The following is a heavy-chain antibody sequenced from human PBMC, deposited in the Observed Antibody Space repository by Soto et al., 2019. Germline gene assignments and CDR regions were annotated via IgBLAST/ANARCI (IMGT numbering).Heavy chain of an antibody. CDR1: GYTFTGYY. V-gene: IGHV1-2*04. J-gene: IGHJ6*02. CDR3: ARDPVDTAMVTESYYYYDMDV. Sequence: ASVKVSCKASGYTFTGYYMHWVRQAPGQGLEWMGWINPNSGGTNYAQKCQGWVTMTRDTSISTAYMELSRLRSDDPAGYYCARDPVDTAMVTESYYYYDMDVWGQGTTVTVSS. D-gene: IGHD5-18*01. CDR2: INPNSGGT.